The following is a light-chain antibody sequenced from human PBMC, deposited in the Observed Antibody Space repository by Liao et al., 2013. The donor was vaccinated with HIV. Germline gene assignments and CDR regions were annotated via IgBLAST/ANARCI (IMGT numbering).Light chain of an antibody. CDR3: QVWDSGSENYV. CDR2: YDS. Sequence: SFVLTQPPSVSVAPGETASIACGGNNIGTTAVQWYQQKPGQAPMLVIFYDSDRPSGIPERFSGSKSGNTATLTISRVGAGDEADYYCQVWDSGSENYVFGTGTKVTVL. J-gene: IGLJ1*01. CDR1: NIGTTA. V-gene: IGLV3-21*04.